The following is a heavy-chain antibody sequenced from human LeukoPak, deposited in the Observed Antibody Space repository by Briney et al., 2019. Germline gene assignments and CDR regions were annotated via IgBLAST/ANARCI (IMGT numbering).Heavy chain of an antibody. J-gene: IGHJ6*02. CDR2: ISYDGSDK. Sequence: PGGSLRLSCAASGFTFSSYGMHWVRQAPGKGLEWVAVISYDGSDKYYADSVKGRFTISRDNSKNTLYLQMNSLRAEDTAVYYCARPAGTYDYSYGMDVWGQGTTATVSS. CDR1: GFTFSSYG. CDR3: ARPAGTYDYSYGMDV. D-gene: IGHD6-19*01. V-gene: IGHV3-30-3*01.